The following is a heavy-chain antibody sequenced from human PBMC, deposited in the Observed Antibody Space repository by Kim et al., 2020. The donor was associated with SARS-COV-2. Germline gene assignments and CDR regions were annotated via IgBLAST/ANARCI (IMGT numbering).Heavy chain of an antibody. D-gene: IGHD3-22*01. J-gene: IGHJ4*02. V-gene: IGHV4-31*02. CDR3: ARRPYSSGYLYYFDY. Sequence: PSHRNRVTISVATSKNQISLKLSSVTAADTAVYYCARRPYSSGYLYYFDYWGQGTLVTVSS.